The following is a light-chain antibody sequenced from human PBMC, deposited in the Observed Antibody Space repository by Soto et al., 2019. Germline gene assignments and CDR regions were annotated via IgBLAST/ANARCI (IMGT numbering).Light chain of an antibody. Sequence: QSVLTQPASVSGSPGQSITISCTGTSSDVGGYNYVSWYQQHSGKAPKLMIYEVSNRPSGVSNRFSGSKSGNTASLTISGLQAEDEADYYCSSYTSSSTLYVFGTGTQLTVL. CDR1: SSDVGGYNY. CDR3: SSYTSSSTLYV. J-gene: IGLJ1*01. CDR2: EVS. V-gene: IGLV2-14*01.